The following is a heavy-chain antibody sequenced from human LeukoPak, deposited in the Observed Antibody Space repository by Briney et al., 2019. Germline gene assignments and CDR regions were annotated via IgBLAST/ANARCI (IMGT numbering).Heavy chain of an antibody. CDR2: IGSSGSTI. CDR1: GFTFSDYY. CDR3: ARDILRWYYYDSSGYSFDY. Sequence: GGSLRPSCAASGFTFSDYYMSWIRQAPGKGLEWVSYIGSSGSTIYYADSVKGRFTISRDNAKNSLYLQMNSLRAEDTAVYYCARDILRWYYYDSSGYSFDYWGQGTLVTVSS. D-gene: IGHD3-22*01. J-gene: IGHJ4*02. V-gene: IGHV3-11*04.